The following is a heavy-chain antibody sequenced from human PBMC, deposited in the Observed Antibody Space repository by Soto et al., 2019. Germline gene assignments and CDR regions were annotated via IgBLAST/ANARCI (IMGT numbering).Heavy chain of an antibody. J-gene: IGHJ6*03. V-gene: IGHV3-48*01. CDR3: ARETSTGNYYMDV. CDR2: ISTSSSNI. CDR1: GFSFSYYG. D-gene: IGHD2-2*01. Sequence: EVQLVESGGGLVQPGGSLRLSCAASGFSFSYYGMNWVRQAPGKGLEWVSYISTSSSNIYYADSMKGRFTISRDNAKNSLSLQMNSLRAADTAVYYCARETSTGNYYMDVWGKGTTVTVSS.